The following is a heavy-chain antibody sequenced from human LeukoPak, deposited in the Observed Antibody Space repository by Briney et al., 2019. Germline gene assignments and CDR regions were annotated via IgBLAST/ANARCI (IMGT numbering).Heavy chain of an antibody. D-gene: IGHD2-8*01. CDR3: AKERVSSGMMEGVLHM. Sequence: PGGSLRLSCAASGFTFSSYSMNWVHQAPGKGVEWVSSISSSSSYIYYADSVKGRFTVSRDNSKNTVNLHLNTVRAEDTAVYYCAKERVSSGMMEGVLHMWGQGTTVSVSS. V-gene: IGHV3-21*04. CDR1: GFTFSSYS. CDR2: ISSSSSYI. J-gene: IGHJ3*02.